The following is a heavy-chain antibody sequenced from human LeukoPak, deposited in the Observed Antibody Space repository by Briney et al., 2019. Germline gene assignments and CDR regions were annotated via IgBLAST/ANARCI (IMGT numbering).Heavy chain of an antibody. CDR1: GFTFSNAW. CDR2: IKSKTDGGTT. V-gene: IGHV3-15*01. CDR3: TTDLGDDFWSGYYSPDY. D-gene: IGHD3-3*01. J-gene: IGHJ4*02. Sequence: GGSLRLSCAASGFTFSNAWMRWVRQAPGKGVEWVGRIKSKTDGGTTDYAAPGKGRFTISRDDSKNTLYLQMNSLKTEDTAVYYCTTDLGDDFWSGYYSPDYWGQGTLVTVSS.